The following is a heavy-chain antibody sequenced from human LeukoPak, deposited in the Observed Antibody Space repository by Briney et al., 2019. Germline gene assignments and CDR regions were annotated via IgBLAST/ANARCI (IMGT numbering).Heavy chain of an antibody. CDR3: ARDRSGLGWYYYMDV. CDR1: GFTFSSYA. J-gene: IGHJ6*03. CDR2: ISYDGSNK. D-gene: IGHD2-15*01. Sequence: PGGSLRLSCAASGFTFSSYAMHWVRQAPGKGLEWVAVISYDGSNKYYADSVKGRFTISRDNSKNTLYLQMNSLRAEDTAVYYCARDRSGLGWYYYMDVWGKGTTVTISS. V-gene: IGHV3-30*04.